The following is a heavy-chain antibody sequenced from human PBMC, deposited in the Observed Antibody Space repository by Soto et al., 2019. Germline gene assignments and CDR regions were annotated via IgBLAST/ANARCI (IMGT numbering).Heavy chain of an antibody. CDR3: ARVFYGGNSVWFDP. Sequence: EVQLVESGGGLVQPGGSLRLSCAASGFTFSSYWMSWVRQAPGKGLEWVANIKQDGSEKYYVDSVKGRFTISRDNAGNSLYLQMNSLRAEDTAVYYCARVFYGGNSVWFDPWGQGTLVTVSS. CDR1: GFTFSSYW. CDR2: IKQDGSEK. J-gene: IGHJ5*02. V-gene: IGHV3-7*04. D-gene: IGHD4-17*01.